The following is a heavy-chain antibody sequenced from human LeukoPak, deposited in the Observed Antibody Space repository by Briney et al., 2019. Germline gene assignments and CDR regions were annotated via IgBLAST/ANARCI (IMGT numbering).Heavy chain of an antibody. CDR1: GFSLSSYD. V-gene: IGHV3-13*01. CDR3: ARSVAGSSWFDP. J-gene: IGHJ5*02. Sequence: GGSLRLSCAASGFSLSSYDMHWVRQITGKGLEWVSVIGTAGDSLYAGSAGGRFTISRENAKNSLYLQMNSLRAGDTAVYYCARSVAGSSWFDPWGQGTLVTVSS. D-gene: IGHD6-19*01. CDR2: IGTAGDS.